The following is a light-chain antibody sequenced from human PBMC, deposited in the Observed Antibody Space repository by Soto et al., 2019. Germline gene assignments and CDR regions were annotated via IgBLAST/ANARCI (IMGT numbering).Light chain of an antibody. V-gene: IGKV3-15*01. Sequence: EKVMTQSPATLSVSPGERATRSCRASQSVRSNLAWYQQKPGQPPRLLIYDASTRATGIPSRFSGSGSGTEFTLTISSLKSEDFAVYYCQQYDNWPRTVGQGTKVDIK. CDR3: QQYDNWPRT. CDR1: QSVRSN. CDR2: DAS. J-gene: IGKJ1*01.